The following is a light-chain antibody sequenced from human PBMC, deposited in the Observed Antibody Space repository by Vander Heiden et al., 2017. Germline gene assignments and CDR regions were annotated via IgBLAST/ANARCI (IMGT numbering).Light chain of an antibody. J-gene: IGKJ3*01. CDR1: QSVSSN. CDR3: QQYNNWPFLFT. Sequence: EIVMTQSPATLPVSPGERATLSCRASQSVSSNLAWYQQKPGQAPRLLIYGASTRATGIPARFSGSGSGTEFTLTISSLQSEDFAVYYCQQYNNWPFLFTFGHGTKVDIK. CDR2: GAS. V-gene: IGKV3-15*01.